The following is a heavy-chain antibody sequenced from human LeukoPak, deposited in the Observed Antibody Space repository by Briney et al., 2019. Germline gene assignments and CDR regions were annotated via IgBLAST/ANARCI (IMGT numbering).Heavy chain of an antibody. CDR3: ASLDTAHPSGVH. J-gene: IGHJ4*02. V-gene: IGHV3-7*01. D-gene: IGHD5-18*01. CDR2: MKRDGGEK. CDR1: GFTFSRNW. Sequence: GGSLSLSCAASGFTFSRNWMTWVRRAPGKGLEWVAMMKRDGGEKHYVDSVRGRFTISRDNAKNSLYLQMDSLRDEDTAVYYCASLDTAHPSGVHWGQGTLVTVSS.